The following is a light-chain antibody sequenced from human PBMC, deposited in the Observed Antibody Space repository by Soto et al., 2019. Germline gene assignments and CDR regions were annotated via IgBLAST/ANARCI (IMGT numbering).Light chain of an antibody. CDR1: LTISSY. CDR3: QKGHSIPWT. V-gene: IGKV1-39*01. Sequence: DIQITHSPSSLSAFVGDRITITLRASLTISSYLTWYQQKSGKAPKLLISAASSLESGVPPRFSGSGSGTDFTLTITSLQPEDFATYYCQKGHSIPWTFGQGTKVDNK. CDR2: AAS. J-gene: IGKJ1*01.